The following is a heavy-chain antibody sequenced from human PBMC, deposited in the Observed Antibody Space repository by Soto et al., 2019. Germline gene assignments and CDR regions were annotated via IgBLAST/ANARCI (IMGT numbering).Heavy chain of an antibody. CDR2: VYYSGNA. Sequence: SETLSLTCTISGGSISNYYWTWIRQTPGKGLEWIGYVYYSGNANYNPSLKSRVSISVDMSKNQFSLELSSVTAADTAMYYCAREVGTDVGGLGFYDAFDIWGPGTKVTVSS. J-gene: IGHJ3*02. CDR3: AREVGTDVGGLGFYDAFDI. V-gene: IGHV4-59*01. D-gene: IGHD5-18*01. CDR1: GGSISNYY.